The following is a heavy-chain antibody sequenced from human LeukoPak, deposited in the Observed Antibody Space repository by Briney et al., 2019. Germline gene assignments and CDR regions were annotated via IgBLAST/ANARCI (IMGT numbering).Heavy chain of an antibody. CDR2: IIHSGST. CDR3: ARSPNYGSAKLLFKRLVTMDV. V-gene: IGHV4-34*12. Sequence: PSETLSLTCAVYGGSFSGYYWSCMRQPPGEGGECIGEIIHSGSTNYNPSLKSRVTISVDTSKNQFSLKLSSVTAADTAVYYCARSPNYGSAKLLFKRLVTMDVWGQGTTVTVSS. CDR1: GGSFSGYY. J-gene: IGHJ6*02. D-gene: IGHD3-10*01.